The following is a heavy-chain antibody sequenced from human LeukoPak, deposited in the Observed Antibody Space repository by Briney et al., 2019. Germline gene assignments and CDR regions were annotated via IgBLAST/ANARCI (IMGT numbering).Heavy chain of an antibody. Sequence: PGGSLRLSCAASGFTFSNAWMSWVRQAPGKGLEWVGRIKSKTDGGTTDYAALVKGRFTISRDDSKNTLYLQMNSLKTEDTAVYYCTTLYYYDSSGYYYIPYFDYWGQGTLVTVSS. D-gene: IGHD3-22*01. CDR1: GFTFSNAW. CDR3: TTLYYYDSSGYYYIPYFDY. J-gene: IGHJ4*02. V-gene: IGHV3-15*01. CDR2: IKSKTDGGTT.